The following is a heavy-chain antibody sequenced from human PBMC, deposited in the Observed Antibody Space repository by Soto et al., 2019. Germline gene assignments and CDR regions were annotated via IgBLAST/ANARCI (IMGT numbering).Heavy chain of an antibody. Sequence: QVQLVQSEAEVKKPGASVKVSCKASGYTFSSYRISWVRQAHGQGPEWMGWIHAYNGDTKYAQKFQDRLIRTTDTSTSTAYMELRSLTSDDTAVYYCARADYVDDDYWGQGTLVSVSS. D-gene: IGHD4-17*01. V-gene: IGHV1-18*01. CDR1: GYTFSSYR. J-gene: IGHJ4*02. CDR2: IHAYNGDT. CDR3: ARADYVDDDY.